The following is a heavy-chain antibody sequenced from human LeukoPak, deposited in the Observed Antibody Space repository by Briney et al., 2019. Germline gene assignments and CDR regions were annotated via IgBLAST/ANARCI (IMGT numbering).Heavy chain of an antibody. CDR2: IKQDGSEK. D-gene: IGHD2-21*02. CDR3: AREEAVVTAIIVDAFDI. V-gene: IGHV3-7*01. CDR1: GFTFSSYW. Sequence: GGSLRLSCAASGFTFSSYWMSWVRQAPGKGLEWVANIKQDGSEKYYVDSVKGRFTTSRDNAKNSLYLQMNSLRAEDTAVYYCAREEAVVTAIIVDAFDIWGQGTMVTVSS. J-gene: IGHJ3*02.